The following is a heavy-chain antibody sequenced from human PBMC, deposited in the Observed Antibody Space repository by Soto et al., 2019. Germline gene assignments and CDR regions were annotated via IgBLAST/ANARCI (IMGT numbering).Heavy chain of an antibody. CDR1: GYTFTSYA. CDR2: INAGNGNT. Sequence: ASVKVSCKASGYTFTSYAMHWVRQAPGQRLEWMGWINAGNGNTKYSQKFQGRVTITRDTSASTAYMELSSLRSEGTAVYYCARWGDYVWFDPWGQGTLVTVSS. J-gene: IGHJ5*02. V-gene: IGHV1-3*01. D-gene: IGHD4-17*01. CDR3: ARWGDYVWFDP.